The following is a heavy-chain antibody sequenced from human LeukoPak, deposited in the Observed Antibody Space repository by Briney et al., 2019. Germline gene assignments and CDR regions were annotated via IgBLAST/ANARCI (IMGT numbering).Heavy chain of an antibody. CDR1: GFTFSSYG. D-gene: IGHD2-2*01. CDR3: AKDRVVPAANYFDY. V-gene: IGHV3-30*02. J-gene: IGHJ4*02. Sequence: GGSLRLSCAASGFTFSSYGMHWVRQAPGKGLEWVAFIRYDGGNKYYADSVKGRFTISRDNSKNTLYLQLNSLRAEDTAVYYCAKDRVVPAANYFDYWGQGTLVTVSS. CDR2: IRYDGGNK.